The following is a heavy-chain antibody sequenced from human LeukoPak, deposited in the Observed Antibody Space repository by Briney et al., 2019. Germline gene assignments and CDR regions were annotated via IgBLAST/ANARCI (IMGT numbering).Heavy chain of an antibody. D-gene: IGHD2-15*01. CDR1: GYTFASYY. V-gene: IGHV1-46*01. CDR3: ARESGRYCSGGSCLEDY. Sequence: ASVTVSCKASGYTFASYYIHWVRQGPGQGLEWMGIISPGAGSTSYVQKFQGRVTMTRDMSTSTVYMELSSLRSEDTAVYYCARESGRYCSGGSCLEDYWGQGTLVTVSS. J-gene: IGHJ4*02. CDR2: ISPGAGST.